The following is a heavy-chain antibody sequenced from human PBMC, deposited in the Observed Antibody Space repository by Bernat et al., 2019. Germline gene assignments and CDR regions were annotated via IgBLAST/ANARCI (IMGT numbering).Heavy chain of an antibody. V-gene: IGHV3-74*01. Sequence: EVQLVESGGGLVQPGGSLRLSCAASGFTFSSYWMHWVRQAPGKGLVWVSRINSDGSSTSYADSVKGRFTISRDNAKNTLYLQMNSLRAEDTAVYYCAVGLLQEDDAFDIWGQGTMVTVSS. CDR2: INSDGSST. CDR3: AVGLLQEDDAFDI. CDR1: GFTFSSYW. D-gene: IGHD2-15*01. J-gene: IGHJ3*02.